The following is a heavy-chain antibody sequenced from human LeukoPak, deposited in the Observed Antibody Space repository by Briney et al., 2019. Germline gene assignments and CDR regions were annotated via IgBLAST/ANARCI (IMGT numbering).Heavy chain of an antibody. Sequence: SETLSLTCTVSGGSISSSSYYWGWIRQPPGKGLEWIGSIYYSGSTYYNPSLKNRVTISVDTSKNQFSLKLSSVTAADTAVYYCAIYSSSQDHYYYYYMDVWGKGTTVTVSS. J-gene: IGHJ6*03. CDR3: AIYSSSQDHYYYYYMDV. V-gene: IGHV4-39*01. D-gene: IGHD6-6*01. CDR2: IYYSGST. CDR1: GGSISSSSYY.